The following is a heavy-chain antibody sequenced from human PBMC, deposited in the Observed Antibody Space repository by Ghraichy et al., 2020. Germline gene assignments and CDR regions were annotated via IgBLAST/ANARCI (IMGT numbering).Heavy chain of an antibody. J-gene: IGHJ6*02. D-gene: IGHD6-19*01. V-gene: IGHV4-59*01. Sequence: SETLSLTCTVSGGSISSYYWSWIRQPPGKGLEWIGYIYYSGSTNYNPSLKSRVTISVDTSKNQFSLKLSSVTAADTAVYYCARGHRSSGWSYYYGMDVWGQGTTVTVSS. CDR1: GGSISSYY. CDR3: ARGHRSSGWSYYYGMDV. CDR2: IYYSGST.